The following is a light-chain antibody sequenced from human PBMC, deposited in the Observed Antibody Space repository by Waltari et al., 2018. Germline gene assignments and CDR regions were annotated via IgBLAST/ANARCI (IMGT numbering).Light chain of an antibody. CDR1: SEHSLYD. J-gene: IGLJ2*01. Sequence: QLVLTQSPSASPSLGASVKIPCTLSSEHSLYDNAWHQQHRERGPRFLMRLNSDGSHTKGDGIPDRFSGSSSVAERYLIISSLQYEDEADYYCQTWDPYIVVFGGGTKLTVL. CDR3: QTWDPYIVV. CDR2: LNSDGSH. V-gene: IGLV4-69*01.